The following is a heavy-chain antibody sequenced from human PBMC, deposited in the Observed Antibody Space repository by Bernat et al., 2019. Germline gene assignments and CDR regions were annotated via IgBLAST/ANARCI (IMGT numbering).Heavy chain of an antibody. D-gene: IGHD3-10*01. CDR2: ISAYNGNT. CDR3: ARDFGGFGESYYYYGMDV. J-gene: IGHJ6*02. CDR1: GYTFTSYG. Sequence: QVQLVQSGAEVKKPGASVKVSCKASGYTFTSYGISWVRQAPGQGLEWMGWISAYNGNTKYSQKFQGRVTITRDTSASTAYMELSSLRPEDTAVYYCARDFGGFGESYYYYGMDVWGQGTTVTVSS. V-gene: IGHV1-18*01.